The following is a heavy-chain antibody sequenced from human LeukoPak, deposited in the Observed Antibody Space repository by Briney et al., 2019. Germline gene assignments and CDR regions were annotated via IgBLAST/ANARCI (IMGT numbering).Heavy chain of an antibody. D-gene: IGHD3-9*01. CDR1: GGSISSYY. J-gene: IGHJ4*02. Sequence: SEALSLTCTVSGGSISSYYWSWIRQPPGKGLEWIGYIYYSGSTNYNPSLKSRVTISVDTSKNQFSLKPSSVTAADTAVYYCARGTRYFDWLLYEPTFDYWGQGTLVTVSS. CDR3: ARGTRYFDWLLYEPTFDY. CDR2: IYYSGST. V-gene: IGHV4-59*08.